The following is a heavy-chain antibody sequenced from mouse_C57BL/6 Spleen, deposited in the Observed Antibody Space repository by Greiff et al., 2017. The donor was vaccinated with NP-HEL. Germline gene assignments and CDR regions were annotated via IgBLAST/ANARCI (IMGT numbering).Heavy chain of an antibody. CDR2: ISDGGSYT. Sequence: EVQGVESGGGLVKPGGSLKLSCAASGFTFSSYAMSRVRQTPEKRLEWVATISDGGSYTYYPDNVKGRFTISRDNAKNNLYLQMSHLKSEDTAMYYCARDPGDYAMDYWGQGTSVTVSS. CDR3: ARDPGDYAMDY. CDR1: GFTFSSYA. V-gene: IGHV5-4*01. J-gene: IGHJ4*01.